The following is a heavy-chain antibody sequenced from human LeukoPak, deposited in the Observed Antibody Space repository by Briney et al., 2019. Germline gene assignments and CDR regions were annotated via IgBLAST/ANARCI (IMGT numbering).Heavy chain of an antibody. V-gene: IGHV4-4*07. D-gene: IGHD2-2*01. J-gene: IGHJ4*02. CDR1: GGSVSSYY. Sequence: SETLSLTCTVSGGSVSSYYWSWIRQAAGKGLERIGRMYTSGNTNYNPSLKSRVTISVDKSKNQFSLKLISVTAADTGMYYCAVDNRDYWGQGTLVTVSS. CDR3: AVDNRDY. CDR2: MYTSGNT.